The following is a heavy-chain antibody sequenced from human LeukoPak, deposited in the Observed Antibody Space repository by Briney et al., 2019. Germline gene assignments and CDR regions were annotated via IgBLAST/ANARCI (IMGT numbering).Heavy chain of an antibody. V-gene: IGHV1-69*13. J-gene: IGHJ5*02. CDR2: IIPIFGTA. Sequence: SVKVSCKASGGTFSSYAISWVRQAPGQGLEWMGGIIPIFGTANKAQKFQGRVTITADESTSTAYMGLSSLRSEDTAVYYCARRDYGDYGSWLGFDPWGQGTLVTVSS. CDR3: ARRDYGDYGSWLGFDP. D-gene: IGHD4-17*01. CDR1: GGTFSSYA.